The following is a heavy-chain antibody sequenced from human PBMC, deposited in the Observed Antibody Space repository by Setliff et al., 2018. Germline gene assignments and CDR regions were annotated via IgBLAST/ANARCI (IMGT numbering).Heavy chain of an antibody. D-gene: IGHD3-22*01. J-gene: IGHJ3*01. CDR3: ARGKGNGSGGYFGYDPFDV. CDR2: ISSSSSYI. CDR1: GFTFSSYS. Sequence: PGGSLRLSCAASGFTFSSYSMNWVRQAPGKGLEWVSSISSSSSYIYYADSVKGRFTISRDNAKNSLYLQMNSLRAEDTAVYYCARGKGNGSGGYFGYDPFDVWGQGTLVTVSS. V-gene: IGHV3-21*01.